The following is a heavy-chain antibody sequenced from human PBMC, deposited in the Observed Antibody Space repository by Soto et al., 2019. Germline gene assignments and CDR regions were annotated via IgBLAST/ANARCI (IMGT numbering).Heavy chain of an antibody. CDR1: GVTFSSYA. CDR2: ISGSGGST. J-gene: IGHJ4*02. D-gene: IGHD2-2*01. Sequence: GGSLRLSCAASGVTFSSYAMSWVRQAPGKGLEWVSAISGSGGSTYYADSVKGRFTISRDNSKNTLYLQMNSLRAEDTAVYYCAKGPGVVVPAAMPLDYWGQGTLVTVSS. V-gene: IGHV3-23*01. CDR3: AKGPGVVVPAAMPLDY.